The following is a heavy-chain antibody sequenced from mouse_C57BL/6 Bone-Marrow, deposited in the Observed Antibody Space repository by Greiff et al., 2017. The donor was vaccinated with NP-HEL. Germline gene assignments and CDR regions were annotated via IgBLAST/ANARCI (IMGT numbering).Heavy chain of an antibody. V-gene: IGHV1-55*01. J-gene: IGHJ3*01. CDR3: AYSNSFAY. Sequence: VQLQQPGAELVKPGASVKMSCKASGYTFTSYWITWVKQRPGQGLEWIGDIYPGSGSTNYNQKFKGKATLTADKSSSTAYMQLSSLTSEDSAVYYCAYSNSFAYWGQGTLVTVSA. CDR1: GYTFTSYW. CDR2: IYPGSGST. D-gene: IGHD2-5*01.